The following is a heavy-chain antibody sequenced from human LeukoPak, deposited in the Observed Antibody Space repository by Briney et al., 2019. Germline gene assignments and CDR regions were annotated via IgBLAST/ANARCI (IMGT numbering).Heavy chain of an antibody. CDR1: GFTFSDYY. CDR3: ARSPDGTLDY. V-gene: IGHV3-23*01. D-gene: IGHD6-13*01. J-gene: IGHJ4*02. CDR2: ISGSGGST. Sequence: SGGSLRLSCAASGFTFSDYYMSWIRQAPGKGLEWVSAISGSGGSTYYADSVKGRFTISRDNSKNTLYLQMNSLRAEDTAVYYCARSPDGTLDYWGQGTLVTVSS.